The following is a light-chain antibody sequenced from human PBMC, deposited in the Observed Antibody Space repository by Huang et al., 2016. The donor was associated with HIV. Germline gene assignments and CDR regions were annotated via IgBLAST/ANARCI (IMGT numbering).Light chain of an antibody. Sequence: EIVMTQSPATLSVSPGERATLSCRSSQSVCSSLAWYQQKPGQAPRLLIYGASTRLTGIPVRFSGSGSGTEFTLTISSLQSEDFAVYHCQQYNKWPLTFGGGTKVEIK. CDR3: QQYNKWPLT. CDR1: QSVCSS. CDR2: GAS. V-gene: IGKV3-15*01. J-gene: IGKJ4*01.